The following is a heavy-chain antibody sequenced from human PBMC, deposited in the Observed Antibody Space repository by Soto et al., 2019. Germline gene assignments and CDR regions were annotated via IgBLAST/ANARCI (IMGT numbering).Heavy chain of an antibody. CDR1: GFTFSSYA. J-gene: IGHJ4*02. Sequence: VQLVESGGGVVQPGRSLRLSCAPSGFTFSSYAMHWVRQAPGKGLEWVAVISYDGSNKYYADSVKGRFTISRDNSKNTLYLQMNSLRAEDTAVYYCARDLIPGIAVAGTGAARDWGQGTLVTVSS. V-gene: IGHV3-30-3*01. D-gene: IGHD6-19*01. CDR2: ISYDGSNK. CDR3: ARDLIPGIAVAGTGAARD.